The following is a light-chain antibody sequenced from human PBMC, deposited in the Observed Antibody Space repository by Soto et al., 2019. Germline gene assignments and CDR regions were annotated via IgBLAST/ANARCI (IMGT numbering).Light chain of an antibody. CDR2: DVS. CDR3: SSYTSSSTRV. CDR1: SSDVGGYNY. Sequence: QSVLTQPASVSGSPGQSITTSCTGTSSDVGGYNYVSWYQQHPGKAPKLMIYDVSNRPSGVSNRFSGSKSGNTASLTISGLQAEDEADYYCSSYTSSSTRVFGTGTRSPS. J-gene: IGLJ1*01. V-gene: IGLV2-14*01.